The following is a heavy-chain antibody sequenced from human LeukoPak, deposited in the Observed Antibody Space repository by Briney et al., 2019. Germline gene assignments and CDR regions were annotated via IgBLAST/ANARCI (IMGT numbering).Heavy chain of an antibody. CDR3: ASGAVGATYYYYYGMDV. D-gene: IGHD1-26*01. CDR1: GFTFSSYA. V-gene: IGHV3-53*01. J-gene: IGHJ6*02. CDR2: IYSGGST. Sequence: PGGSLRLSCAASGFTFSSYAMSWVRQAPGKGLEWVSVIYSGGSTYYADSVKGRFTISRDNSKNTLYLQMNSLRAEDTAVYYCASGAVGATYYYYYGMDVWGQGTTVTVSS.